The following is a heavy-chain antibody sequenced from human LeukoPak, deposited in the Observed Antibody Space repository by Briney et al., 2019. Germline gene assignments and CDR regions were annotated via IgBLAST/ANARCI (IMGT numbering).Heavy chain of an antibody. CDR2: IINSGGST. Sequence: GGSLRLSCAASGFTISNYAMNWVRQAPGKGLEWVSTIINSGGSTYYADSVKGRFTISRDSSKNTLYLQMNSLRDEDTAVYYCAKDIYGDYGGLDYWGQGTLVTVSS. D-gene: IGHD4-17*01. J-gene: IGHJ4*02. V-gene: IGHV3-23*01. CDR1: GFTISNYA. CDR3: AKDIYGDYGGLDY.